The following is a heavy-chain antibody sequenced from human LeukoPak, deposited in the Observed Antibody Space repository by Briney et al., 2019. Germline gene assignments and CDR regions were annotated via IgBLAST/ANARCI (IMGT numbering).Heavy chain of an antibody. J-gene: IGHJ4*02. Sequence: GALRLSCAASGFTVSSNYMNWVRQAPGKGLEWVSVLYSAGNTYYADSVKGRFTISRDNSKNTLFLQMDSLRVEDTAVYYCTRAEGLGPGAHFDQWGQGALVIVSS. CDR2: LYSAGNT. CDR1: GFTVSSNY. CDR3: TRAEGLGPGAHFDQ. V-gene: IGHV3-53*01.